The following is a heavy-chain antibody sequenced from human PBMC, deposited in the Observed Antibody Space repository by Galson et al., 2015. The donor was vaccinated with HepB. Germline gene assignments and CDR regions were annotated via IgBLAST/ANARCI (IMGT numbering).Heavy chain of an antibody. CDR1: GYSFTSYW. D-gene: IGHD5-12*01. CDR3: ARQPGYSGYDLQGEVEDY. V-gene: IGHV5-51*01. Sequence: QSGAEVKKPGESLKISCKGSGYSFTSYWIGWVRQMPGKGLEWMGIIYPGDSDTRYSPSFQGQVTISADKSISTAYLQWSSLKASDTAMYYCARQPGYSGYDLQGEVEDYWGQGTLVTVSS. CDR2: IYPGDSDT. J-gene: IGHJ4*02.